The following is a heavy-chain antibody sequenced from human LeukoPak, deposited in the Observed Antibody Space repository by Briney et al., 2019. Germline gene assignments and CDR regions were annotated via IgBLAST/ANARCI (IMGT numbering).Heavy chain of an antibody. D-gene: IGHD3-3*01. Sequence: SETLSLTCTVSGGSISSSSYYWGWIRQPPGKGLEWIGSIYYSGSTYYNSSLKSRVTISVDTSKNQFSLKLSSVTAADTAVYYCASGGHDFWSGYFPHDAFDIWGQGTMVTVSS. V-gene: IGHV4-39*01. J-gene: IGHJ3*02. CDR2: IYYSGST. CDR1: GGSISSSSYY. CDR3: ASGGHDFWSGYFPHDAFDI.